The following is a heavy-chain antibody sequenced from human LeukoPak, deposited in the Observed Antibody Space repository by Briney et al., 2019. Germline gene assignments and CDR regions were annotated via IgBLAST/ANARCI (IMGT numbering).Heavy chain of an antibody. V-gene: IGHV3-64D*06. CDR2: ISTDGRGT. Sequence: GGSLRLSCSASGFTFNIYAMHWVRQAPGTGLEYVSAISTDGRGTYYADSVKGRFTISRDNSKNALYLQMSSLRPEDTAIYYCVRYSNSCYDPWGQGTLVTVSS. CDR3: VRYSNSCYDP. CDR1: GFTFNIYA. D-gene: IGHD5-12*01. J-gene: IGHJ5*02.